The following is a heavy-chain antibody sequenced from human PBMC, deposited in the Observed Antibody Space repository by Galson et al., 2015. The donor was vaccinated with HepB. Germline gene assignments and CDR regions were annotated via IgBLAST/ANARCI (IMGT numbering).Heavy chain of an antibody. V-gene: IGHV3-30*04. CDR2: ISNNGNNK. CDR1: GFTFSAYS. J-gene: IGHJ5*02. D-gene: IGHD6-19*01. Sequence: SLRLSCAASGFTFSAYSIHWVRQAPGKGPEWVAFISNNGNNKYYADSVKGRFTISRANSKNTVYLQMNSLRSVDTAIYYCTREDYSTGWYGSGFGNWFDLWGQGTLVTVSS. CDR3: TREDYSTGWYGSGFGNWFDL.